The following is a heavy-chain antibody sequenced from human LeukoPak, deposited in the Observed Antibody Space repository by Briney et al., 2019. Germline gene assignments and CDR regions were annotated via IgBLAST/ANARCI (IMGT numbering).Heavy chain of an antibody. CDR1: GFTFSSYS. D-gene: IGHD4-11*01. J-gene: IGHJ4*02. CDR2: ISSSSSYI. Sequence: GGSLRLSCAASGFTFSSYSMNWVRQAPGKGLEWVSSISSSSSYIYYADSVKGRFTISRDNAKNSLYLQMNSLRAEDTAVYYCARPHADYSNRDYWGQGTLVTVSS. V-gene: IGHV3-21*01. CDR3: ARPHADYSNRDY.